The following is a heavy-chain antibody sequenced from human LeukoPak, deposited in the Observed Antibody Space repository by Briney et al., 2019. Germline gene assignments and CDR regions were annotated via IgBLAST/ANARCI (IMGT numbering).Heavy chain of an antibody. J-gene: IGHJ1*01. CDR3: ATLSRWLVHGYFQH. D-gene: IGHD6-19*01. V-gene: IGHV1-8*01. Sequence: ASVKVSCKASVYTFTSYDINWVRQATGQGLEWMGWMNPNSGNTGYAQKFQGRVTMTRNTSISTAYMELSSLRSEDTAVYYCATLSRWLVHGYFQHWGQGTLVTVSS. CDR2: MNPNSGNT. CDR1: VYTFTSYD.